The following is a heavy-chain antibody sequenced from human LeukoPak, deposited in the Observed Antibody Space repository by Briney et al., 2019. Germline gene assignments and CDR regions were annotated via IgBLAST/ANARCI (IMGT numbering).Heavy chain of an antibody. J-gene: IGHJ4*02. CDR2: ISCSNSPI. D-gene: IGHD2-2*02. CDR3: ASLSLNYCSSSSCYTDY. V-gene: IGHV3-48*01. Sequence: QTGGSLRLSCAASGFTFSSYSMNWVRQAPGEGLEWVSYISCSNSPIYYADSVKGRFTISRDNAKNSLYLQMNSLRAEDTAVYYCASLSLNYCSSSSCYTDYWGQGTLVTVSS. CDR1: GFTFSSYS.